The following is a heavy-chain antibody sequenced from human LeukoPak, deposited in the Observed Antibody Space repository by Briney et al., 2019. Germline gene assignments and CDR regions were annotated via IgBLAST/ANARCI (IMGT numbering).Heavy chain of an antibody. CDR1: GYTFTSYY. CDR3: ARVHRSFLRSLTNSGSWWDYYFDY. J-gene: IGHJ4*02. V-gene: IGHV1-46*01. CDR2: INPSGGST. Sequence: ASVKVSCKASGYTFTSYYMHWVRQAPGQGLEWMGIINPSGGSTSYAQKFQGRVTMTRDTSISTAYMELSRLRSDDTAVYYCARVHRSFLRSLTNSGSWWDYYFDYWGQGTLVTVSS. D-gene: IGHD3-3*01.